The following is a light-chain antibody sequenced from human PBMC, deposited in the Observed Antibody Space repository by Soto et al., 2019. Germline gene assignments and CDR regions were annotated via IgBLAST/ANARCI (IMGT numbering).Light chain of an antibody. CDR1: QSVSSK. V-gene: IGKV3-15*01. CDR3: QQYNNWPQT. CDR2: GAS. Sequence: EIVMTQSPVTLSVSPGERATLSCRASQSVSSKLAWYQQKPGQAPRLLIYGASTRATGIPARFSGSGSGTEVTLSISSLKSEDFAVYYCQQYNNWPQTCGQGTKMEIK. J-gene: IGKJ2*01.